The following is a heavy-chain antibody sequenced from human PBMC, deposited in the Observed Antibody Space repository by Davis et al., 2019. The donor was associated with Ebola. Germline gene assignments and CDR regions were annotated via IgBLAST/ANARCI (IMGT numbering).Heavy chain of an antibody. CDR1: GGSISSGGHY. V-gene: IGHV4-31*03. Sequence: PSETLSLTCTVSGGSISSGGHYWSWIRQHPGKGLEWIGYIYYSGNTHYNPSLKGRVTLSVDMSKNQFSLKLSSVTAADTAVYYCARVDTTMVTTFDYWGQGTLVTVSS. J-gene: IGHJ4*02. CDR3: ARVDTTMVTTFDY. CDR2: IYYSGNT. D-gene: IGHD5-18*01.